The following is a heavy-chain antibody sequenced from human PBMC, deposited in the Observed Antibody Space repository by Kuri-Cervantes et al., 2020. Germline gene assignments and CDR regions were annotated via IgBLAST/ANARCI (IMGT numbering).Heavy chain of an antibody. J-gene: IGHJ4*02. Sequence: GGSLRLSCSASGFTFSSYGMHWVRQAPGKGLEWVSAISGSGGSTYYADSVKGRFTISRDNSKNTLYLQMNSLRAEDTAVYYCARGGWKFDYWGQGTLVTVSS. CDR3: ARGGWKFDY. CDR2: ISGSGGST. V-gene: IGHV3-23*01. CDR1: GFTFSSYG. D-gene: IGHD5-12*01.